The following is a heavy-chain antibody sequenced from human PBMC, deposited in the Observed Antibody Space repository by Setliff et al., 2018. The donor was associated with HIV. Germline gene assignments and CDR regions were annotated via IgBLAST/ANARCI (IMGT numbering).Heavy chain of an antibody. CDR1: GYSFSDYY. CDR2: ISPKYGGT. J-gene: IGHJ4*02. Sequence: ASVKVSCKASGYSFSDYYIHWVRQAPGHGSQWMGWISPKYGGTNYAQNFQGRVTMTRDTSISTAYMELSSLGSDDRAVYFCARDTSSSYWGQGTPVTVSS. V-gene: IGHV1-2*02. D-gene: IGHD2-2*01. CDR3: ARDTSSSY.